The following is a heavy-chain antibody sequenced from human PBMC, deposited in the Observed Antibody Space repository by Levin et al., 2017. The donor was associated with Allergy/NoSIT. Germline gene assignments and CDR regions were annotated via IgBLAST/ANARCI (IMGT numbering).Heavy chain of an antibody. CDR3: ARDRTAAAGQRYYYYGMDV. CDR1: GFTFSSYS. Sequence: GGSLRLSCAASGFTFSSYSMNWVRQAPGKGLEWVSYISSSSSTIYYADSVKGRFIISRDNAKNSLYLQMNSLRAEDTAVYYCARDRTAAAGQRYYYYGMDVWGQGTTVTVSS. D-gene: IGHD6-13*01. J-gene: IGHJ6*02. CDR2: ISSSSSTI. V-gene: IGHV3-48*01.